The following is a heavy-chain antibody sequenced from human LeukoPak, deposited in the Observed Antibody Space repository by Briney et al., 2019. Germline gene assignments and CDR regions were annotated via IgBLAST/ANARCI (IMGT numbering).Heavy chain of an antibody. D-gene: IGHD3-16*01. CDR3: ARGLSYWYFDL. CDR1: GGSITSRSYY. J-gene: IGHJ2*01. Sequence: SETLSLTRTVSGGSITSRSYYWGWIRQPPGKGLEWIGSIYYSGSTYYNPSLKSRVTISVDTSKNQFSLRLTSVTATDTAVYYCARGLSYWYFDLWGRGTLVTVSS. V-gene: IGHV4-39*01. CDR2: IYYSGST.